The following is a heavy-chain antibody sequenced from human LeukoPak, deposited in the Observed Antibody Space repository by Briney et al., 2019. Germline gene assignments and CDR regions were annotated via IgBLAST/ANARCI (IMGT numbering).Heavy chain of an antibody. V-gene: IGHV4-34*01. J-gene: IGHJ3*02. CDR3: ARGGYCSGGSCYYDAFDI. CDR2: INHSGST. D-gene: IGHD2-15*01. CDR1: GESFSGYY. Sequence: SETLSLTCAVYGESFSGYYWSWIRQPPGKGLEWIGEINHSGSTNYNPSLKSRVTISVDTSKNQFSLKLSSVTAADTAVYYCARGGYCSGGSCYYDAFDIWGQGTMVTVPS.